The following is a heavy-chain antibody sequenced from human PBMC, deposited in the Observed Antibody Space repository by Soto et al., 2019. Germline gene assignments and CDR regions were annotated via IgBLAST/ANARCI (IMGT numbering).Heavy chain of an antibody. V-gene: IGHV3-30*18. J-gene: IGHJ4*02. CDR1: GFTFSSYG. D-gene: IGHD3-22*01. Sequence: GGSLRLSCAASGFTFSSYGMHWVRQAPGKGLEWVAVISYDGSNKYYADSVKGRFTISRDNSKNTLYLQMNSLRAEDTAVYYCAKDDDSSGYYYHYFDYWGQGTLVTVSS. CDR3: AKDDDSSGYYYHYFDY. CDR2: ISYDGSNK.